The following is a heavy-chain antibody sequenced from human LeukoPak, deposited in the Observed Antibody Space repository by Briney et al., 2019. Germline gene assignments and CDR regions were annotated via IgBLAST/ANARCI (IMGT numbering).Heavy chain of an antibody. CDR2: ISGSGGGT. V-gene: IGHV3-23*01. D-gene: IGHD1-26*01. CDR3: AKNRGAGSHYYYLMNV. CDR1: GFTFSTYA. Sequence: GGSLRLSCAASGFTFSTYAMSWVRQAAGKGLEWVSLISGSGGGTYYADSAKGRFTISRDNSKNTLYLQLNSLRVEDTAVYYCAKNRGAGSHYYYLMNVWGKGTTVTVSS. J-gene: IGHJ6*03.